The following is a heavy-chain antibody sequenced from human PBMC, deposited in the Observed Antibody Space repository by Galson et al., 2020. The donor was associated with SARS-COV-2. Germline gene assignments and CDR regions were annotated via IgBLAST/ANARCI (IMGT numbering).Heavy chain of an antibody. CDR1: GLSLSNYW. J-gene: IGHJ5*02. V-gene: IGHV3-74*01. CDR3: INYNTCWS. D-gene: IGHD3-10*01. CDR2: IKSDGSIT. Sequence: GESLKISCEASGLSLSNYWMHWVRQPPGKGLVWVSRIKSDGSITDYADSVKGRFTISRDNAKNTLYLQMNSLRVEDTAVYYCINYNTCWSWGQGTLVTVAS.